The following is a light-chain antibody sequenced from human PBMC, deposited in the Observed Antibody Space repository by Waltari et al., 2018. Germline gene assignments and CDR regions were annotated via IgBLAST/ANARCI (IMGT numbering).Light chain of an antibody. CDR2: VNSDGSH. CDR1: SGHSSNV. CDR3: QTGGHGTWV. V-gene: IGLV4-69*01. J-gene: IGLJ3*02. Sequence: QLVLTQSPSASASLGASVRLTCTLSSGHSSNVIAWHQQQPEKGPRYLMRVNSDGSHSKGDEIPDRFSGSSSGAERYPTISSLQSEDEADYSCQTGGHGTWVFGGGTKLTVL.